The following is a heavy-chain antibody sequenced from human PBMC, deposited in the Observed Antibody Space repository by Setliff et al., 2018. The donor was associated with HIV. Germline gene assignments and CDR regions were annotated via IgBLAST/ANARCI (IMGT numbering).Heavy chain of an antibody. CDR3: ATVSYYFDRSAYLGVFDN. Sequence: ASVKVSCKVPGYTLSDLSIHWVRQTGKKGLEWMGGFDAEDDDVIYAQKFQGRLTVSEDTTTDSAYMELTSLEYDDTAVYFCATVSYYFDRSAYLGVFDNWGQGTLVTAPQ. J-gene: IGHJ4*02. V-gene: IGHV1-24*01. D-gene: IGHD3-22*01. CDR2: FDAEDDDV. CDR1: GYTLSDLS.